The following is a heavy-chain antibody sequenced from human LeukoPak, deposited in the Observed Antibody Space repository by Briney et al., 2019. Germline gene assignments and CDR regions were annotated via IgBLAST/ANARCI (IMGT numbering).Heavy chain of an antibody. CDR1: GDSISSGDYY. CDR3: ARVASVMPTELWFGELGYYYYYYYMDV. J-gene: IGHJ6*03. D-gene: IGHD3-10*01. CDR2: ISSSGST. Sequence: HPSETLSLTCTVSGDSISSGDYYWSWIRQPAGKGLEWIGRISSSGSTNYNPSLKSRVTISVDTSKNQFSLKLSSVTAADTAVYYCARVASVMPTELWFGELGYYYYYYYMDVWGKGTTVTISS. V-gene: IGHV4-61*02.